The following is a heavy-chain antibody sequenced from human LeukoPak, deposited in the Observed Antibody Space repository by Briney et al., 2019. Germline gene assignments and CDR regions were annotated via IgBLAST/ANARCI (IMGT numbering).Heavy chain of an antibody. D-gene: IGHD6-13*01. CDR3: ARVVPVYSSSWYWGFDY. V-gene: IGHV4-34*01. J-gene: IGHJ4*02. CDR2: INHSGST. Sequence: PSETLSLTCAVYGGSFSGYYWSWIRQPPGKGLEWIGEINHSGSTNYNPSLKSRVTISVDTSKNQFSLKLSSVTAADTAVYYCARVVPVYSSSWYWGFDYWGQGTLVTVSS. CDR1: GGSFSGYY.